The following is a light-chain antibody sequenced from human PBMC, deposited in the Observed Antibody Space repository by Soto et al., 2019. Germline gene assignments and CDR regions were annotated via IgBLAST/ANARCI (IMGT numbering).Light chain of an antibody. CDR2: GAS. V-gene: IGKV3D-20*02. J-gene: IGKJ5*01. Sequence: EIVLTQSPGTLSLSPGERATLSCRASHRISSNYLVWYQQKPGQAPRLLIYGASNRATGIPDGFSGSGSGTDFTLTISRLEPEDFGVYFCHQRNKFGQGTRLEIK. CDR3: HQRNK. CDR1: HRISSNY.